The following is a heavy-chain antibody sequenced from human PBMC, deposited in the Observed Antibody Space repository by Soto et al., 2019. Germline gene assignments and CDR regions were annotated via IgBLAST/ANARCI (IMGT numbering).Heavy chain of an antibody. CDR1: VFTFMSYA. J-gene: IGHJ5*02. CDR2: ISYDGSNK. CDR3: ARARWFDP. Sequence: GWSLRLSCASSVFTFMSYAMNWFRQAPGKGLEWVAVISYDGSNKYYADSVKGRFTISRDNSKNTLYLQMNSLRAEDTAVYYCARARWFDPWGQGTLVTVSS. V-gene: IGHV3-30-3*01.